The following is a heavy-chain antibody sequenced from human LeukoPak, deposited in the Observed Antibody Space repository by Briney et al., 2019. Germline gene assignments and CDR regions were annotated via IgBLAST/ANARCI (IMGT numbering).Heavy chain of an antibody. CDR1: GFTFDDYA. V-gene: IGHV3-43*02. Sequence: PVGSLRLSCAASGFTFDDYAMHWVRQAPGKGLEWVSLISGDGGSTYYADSVKGRFTISRDNSKNSLYLQMNSLRTEDTASYYCAKSPVLRYFDLDYWGQGTLVTVSS. CDR3: AKSPVLRYFDLDY. J-gene: IGHJ4*02. CDR2: ISGDGGST. D-gene: IGHD3-9*01.